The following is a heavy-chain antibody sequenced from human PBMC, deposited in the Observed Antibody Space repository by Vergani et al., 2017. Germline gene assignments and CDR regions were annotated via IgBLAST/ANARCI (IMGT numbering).Heavy chain of an antibody. CDR3: AREGRMGSGVDY. J-gene: IGHJ4*02. CDR1: DGSISSGDDY. D-gene: IGHD3-10*01. V-gene: IGHV4-30-4*08. Sequence: QLQLQESGPGLVKPAQTLSLTCTVSDGSISSGDDYWSWIRQPPGKGLEWIWYIYYSGSTYYNPSLKIRVTISVDTSKNHFSRKLSSVTAADTAVYYCAREGRMGSGVDYWGQGTLVTVSS. CDR2: IYYSGST.